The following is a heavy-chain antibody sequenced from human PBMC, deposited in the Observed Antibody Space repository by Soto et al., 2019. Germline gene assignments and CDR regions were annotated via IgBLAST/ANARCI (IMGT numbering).Heavy chain of an antibody. CDR1: GGSISSGDYY. D-gene: IGHD6-6*01. V-gene: IGHV4-30-4*01. Sequence: SETLSLTCTVSGGSISSGDYYWSWIRQPPGKGLEWIGYIYYSGSTYYNPSLKSRVTISVDTSKNQFSLKLSSVTAADAAVYYCAGLTSSSASIDYWGQGTLVTVSS. CDR3: AGLTSSSASIDY. CDR2: IYYSGST. J-gene: IGHJ4*02.